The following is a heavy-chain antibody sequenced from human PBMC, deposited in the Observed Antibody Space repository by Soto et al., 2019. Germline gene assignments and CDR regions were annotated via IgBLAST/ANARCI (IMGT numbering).Heavy chain of an antibody. V-gene: IGHV3-33*01. CDR1: GFTFSSYG. CDR3: ARPYYDFWSGYPRSDAFDI. CDR2: IWYDGSNK. Sequence: QVQLVESGGGVVQAGRSLRLSCAASGFTFSSYGMHWVRQAPGKGLEWVAVIWYDGSNKYYADSVKGRFTISRDNSKNTLYLQMNSLRAEDTAVYYCARPYYDFWSGYPRSDAFDIWGQGTMVTVSS. D-gene: IGHD3-3*01. J-gene: IGHJ3*02.